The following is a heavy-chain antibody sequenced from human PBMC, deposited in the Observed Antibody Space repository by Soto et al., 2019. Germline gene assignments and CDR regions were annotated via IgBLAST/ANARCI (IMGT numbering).Heavy chain of an antibody. CDR3: AREKDRIQLWLPPDY. CDR1: GGTFSSYA. J-gene: IGHJ4*02. CDR2: IIPIFGTA. D-gene: IGHD5-18*01. V-gene: IGHV1-69*12. Sequence: QVQLVQSGAEVKKPGSSVKVSCKASGGTFSSYAISWVRQAPGRGLEWMGGIIPIFGTANYAQKFQGRVTITADESTSTAYMELSSLRSEDTAVYYCAREKDRIQLWLPPDYWGQGALVTVSS.